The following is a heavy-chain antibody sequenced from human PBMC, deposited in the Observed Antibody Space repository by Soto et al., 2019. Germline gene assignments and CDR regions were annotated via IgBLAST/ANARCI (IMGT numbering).Heavy chain of an antibody. CDR3: TKIAEAVAGTVYGY. V-gene: IGHV3-23*01. Sequence: GGSLRLSCAASGFTFNNDAMGWVRQAPGKGLDWVSAIGGSGGRTYYADSVKGRFTISRDNSKNTLYLQMNSLRVDDTAVYYCTKIAEAVAGTVYGYWGQGTLVTAPQ. CDR1: GFTFNNDA. J-gene: IGHJ4*02. CDR2: IGGSGGRT. D-gene: IGHD6-19*01.